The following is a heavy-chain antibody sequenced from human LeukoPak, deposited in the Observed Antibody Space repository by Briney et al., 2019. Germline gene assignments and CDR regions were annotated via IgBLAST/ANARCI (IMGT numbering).Heavy chain of an antibody. CDR2: MNPNSGNT. J-gene: IGHJ4*02. CDR1: GYTFTSYD. Sequence: GASVKVPCKASGYTFTSYDINWVRQAPGQGLEWMGWMNPNSGNTGYAQKFQGRVTMTRNTSISTAYMELSSLRSEDTAVYYCARGGNRWNWYYYGSGSNRELDYWGQGTLVTVSS. CDR3: ARGGNRWNWYYYGSGSNRELDY. D-gene: IGHD3-10*01. V-gene: IGHV1-8*01.